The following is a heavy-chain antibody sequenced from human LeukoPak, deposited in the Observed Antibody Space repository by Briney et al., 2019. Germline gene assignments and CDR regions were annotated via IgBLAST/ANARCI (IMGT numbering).Heavy chain of an antibody. CDR1: GGSSSSYY. CDR3: ARVRGSGYDYYYYYGMDV. D-gene: IGHD6-25*01. CDR2: IYTSGST. Sequence: SETLSLTCTVSGGSSSSYYWSWIRQPAGKGLEWIGRIYTSGSTNYNPSLKSRVTMSVDTSKNQFSLKLSSVTAADTAVYYCARVRGSGYDYYYYYGMDVWGQGTTVTVSS. J-gene: IGHJ6*02. V-gene: IGHV4-4*07.